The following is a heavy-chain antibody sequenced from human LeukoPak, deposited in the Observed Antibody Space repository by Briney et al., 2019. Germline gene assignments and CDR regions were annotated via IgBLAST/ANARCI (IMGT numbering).Heavy chain of an antibody. Sequence: GGSLRLPCAASGFIFSGSSMHWVRQAPGKGLEWVCFIRFDATNKYYADSVKGRFTISRDNSNNTLYLQLNNVRTEDTATYFCAKEQYPGYFDFWGQGTLVTVSA. D-gene: IGHD1-14*01. CDR1: GFIFSGSS. CDR2: IRFDATNK. CDR3: AKEQYPGYFDF. J-gene: IGHJ4*02. V-gene: IGHV3-30*02.